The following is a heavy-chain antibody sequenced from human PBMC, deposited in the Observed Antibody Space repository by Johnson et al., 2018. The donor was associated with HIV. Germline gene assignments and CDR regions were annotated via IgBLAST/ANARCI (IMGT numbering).Heavy chain of an antibody. CDR3: ASPNWGGAFDI. CDR2: VSGSGGSP. Sequence: VQVVESGGGLVQPGGSLRLSCAASGFTFSSYWMSWVRQAPGKGLEWVSAVSGSGGSPYYAASVKGRFTISRDNSKNTLFLQMNSLRAEDTAVYYCASPNWGGAFDIWGQGTMVTVSS. V-gene: IGHV3-23*04. CDR1: GFTFSSYW. D-gene: IGHD2-21*01. J-gene: IGHJ3*02.